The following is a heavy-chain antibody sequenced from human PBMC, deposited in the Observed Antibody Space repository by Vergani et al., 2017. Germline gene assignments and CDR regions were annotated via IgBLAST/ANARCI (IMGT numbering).Heavy chain of an antibody. J-gene: IGHJ6*02. CDR3: ARDLEYQLLGNPYYYYGMDV. Sequence: QVQLQESGPGLVKPSETLSLTCTVSGGSISSYYWSWIRQPAGKGLEWIGRIYTSGSTNYNPSLKSRGTMSVDTSKNQFSLKLSSGTAADTAVYYCARDLEYQLLGNPYYYYGMDVWGQGTTVTVSS. D-gene: IGHD2-2*01. V-gene: IGHV4-4*07. CDR2: IYTSGST. CDR1: GGSISSYY.